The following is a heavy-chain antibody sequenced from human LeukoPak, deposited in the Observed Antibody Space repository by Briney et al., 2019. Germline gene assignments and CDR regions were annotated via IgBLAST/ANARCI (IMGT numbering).Heavy chain of an antibody. Sequence: PGGSLRLSCEASGFTFSTYNMNWVRQAPGKGLEWVSTISSSGGTTYYADSVKGRFTISRDYSKNTLYLQMNSLRAEDTAVYYCAKDGMYSSSSSYYFDYWGQGTLVTVSS. V-gene: IGHV3-23*01. J-gene: IGHJ4*02. CDR2: ISSSGGTT. CDR3: AKDGMYSSSSSYYFDY. CDR1: GFTFSTYN. D-gene: IGHD6-6*01.